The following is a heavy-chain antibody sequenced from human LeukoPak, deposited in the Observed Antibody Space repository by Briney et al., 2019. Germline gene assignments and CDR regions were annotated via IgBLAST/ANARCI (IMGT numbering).Heavy chain of an antibody. D-gene: IGHD2-2*01. V-gene: IGHV3-7*01. J-gene: IGHJ4*02. Sequence: GGSVTLSCSASGFPFSSYWMIWLRQAPGKGLEGWANKKQDGSEKYYVDSVKGQFTITRDNAKNSPYLQLNSLSAHDTAVYYCARGIFSSTSWHNFDYWGQGTLVTASS. CDR3: ARGIFSSTSWHNFDY. CDR2: KKQDGSEK. CDR1: GFPFSSYW.